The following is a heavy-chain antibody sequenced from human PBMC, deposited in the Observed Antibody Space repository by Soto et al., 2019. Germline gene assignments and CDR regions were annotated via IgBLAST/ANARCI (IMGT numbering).Heavy chain of an antibody. J-gene: IGHJ5*02. D-gene: IGHD3-3*01. CDR3: ARWWSGSRQGFDP. CDR2: IYYSGST. CDR1: GGSISSGDYY. V-gene: IGHV4-31*03. Sequence: QVQLQESGPGLVKPSQTLSLTCTVSGGSISSGDYYWSWIRQHPGKGLEWIGYIYYSGSTYYNPSLKSRVTISVDTSKSQFSLKLSSVAAADTAVYYCARWWSGSRQGFDPWGHGTRVTVSS.